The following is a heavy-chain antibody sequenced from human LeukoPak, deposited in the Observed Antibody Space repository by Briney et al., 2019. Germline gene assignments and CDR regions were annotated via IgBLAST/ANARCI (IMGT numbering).Heavy chain of an antibody. D-gene: IGHD4-11*01. J-gene: IGHJ4*02. CDR2: IYYSGST. Sequence: PPQTLSLTCTVSGGSISSGGYYWSWIRQHPGKGLEWIGYIYYSGSTYYNPSLKSRVTISVDTSGGRFSLKMTSVTAADSAVYYCARGGHSNHDPFDYWGQGTLVTVSS. CDR1: GGSISSGGYY. V-gene: IGHV4-31*03. CDR3: ARGGHSNHDPFDY.